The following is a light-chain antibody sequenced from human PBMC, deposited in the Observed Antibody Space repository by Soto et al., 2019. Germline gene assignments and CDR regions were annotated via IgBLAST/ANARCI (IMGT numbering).Light chain of an antibody. CDR1: QTISSW. Sequence: DIQMTQSPSTLSGSVGGRVTITCRASQTISSWLAWYQQKPGKAPKLLIYKASTLKGGVPSRFSGSGSGTEFTLTISSLQPDDFATYYCQHYNSYSEAFXQGTKVDIK. CDR2: KAS. CDR3: QHYNSYSEA. J-gene: IGKJ1*01. V-gene: IGKV1-5*03.